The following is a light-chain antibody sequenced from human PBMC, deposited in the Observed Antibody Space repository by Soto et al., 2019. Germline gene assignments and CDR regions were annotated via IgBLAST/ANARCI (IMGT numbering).Light chain of an antibody. CDR1: SPNIGNNY. Sequence: QSVLTQPPSVSAAPGQKVSISSSGSSPNIGNNYVSWYQQLPGTAPKLLIYENNKRPSGIPDRFSGSKSGTSATLGITGLQARDEADYYCGTWDSSLSAGVFGGGTKLTVL. V-gene: IGLV1-51*02. J-gene: IGLJ2*01. CDR2: ENN. CDR3: GTWDSSLSAGV.